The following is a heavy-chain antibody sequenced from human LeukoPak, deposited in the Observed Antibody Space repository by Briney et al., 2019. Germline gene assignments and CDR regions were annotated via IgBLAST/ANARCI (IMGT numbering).Heavy chain of an antibody. Sequence: SQTLSLTCTVSGNSISSGDYYWSWIRQPAGKGLEWIGRIYTSGSTTYNPSLKSRVTISGDTSENQFSLKLSSVTAADTAVYYCARGRTGYQLLPTKKDYSYYYMDVWDKGTTVTVSS. V-gene: IGHV4-61*02. CDR1: GNSISSGDYY. D-gene: IGHD2-2*01. CDR2: IYTSGST. J-gene: IGHJ6*03. CDR3: ARGRTGYQLLPTKKDYSYYYMDV.